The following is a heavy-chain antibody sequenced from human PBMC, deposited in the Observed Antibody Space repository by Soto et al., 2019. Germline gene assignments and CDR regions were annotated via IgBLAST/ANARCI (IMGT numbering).Heavy chain of an antibody. CDR3: ARRAVVAVTGSLDNWLDP. D-gene: IGHD2-21*01. CDR1: GDSITSYN. V-gene: IGHV4-59*01. CDR2: VYSSGST. J-gene: IGHJ5*02. Sequence: SETLSLTCTVSGDSITSYNWNWLRQPPGRALEWIGYVYSSGSTNYNPSLKSRVTISVDTSRNQFSLKVNSVTAADTAMYYCARRAVVAVTGSLDNWLDPWGQGILVTSPQ.